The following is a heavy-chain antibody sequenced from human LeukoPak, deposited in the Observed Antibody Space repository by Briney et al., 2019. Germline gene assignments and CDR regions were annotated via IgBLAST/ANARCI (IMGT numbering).Heavy chain of an antibody. V-gene: IGHV4-39*01. CDR2: IYYSART. J-gene: IGHJ4*02. D-gene: IGHD3-16*01. Sequence: SETLSLTCTVSGGSISSSSYYWGWIRQPAGKGLEWIVSIYYSARTYYNPSLKSSAAISVDTSKNHFSLKLSSVTAADTAVYYCARHTPTLYYFDYWGQGTLVTVS. CDR1: GGSISSSSYY. CDR3: ARHTPTLYYFDY.